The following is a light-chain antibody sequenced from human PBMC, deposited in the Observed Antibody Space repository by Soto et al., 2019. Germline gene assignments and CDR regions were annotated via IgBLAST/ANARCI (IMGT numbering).Light chain of an antibody. Sequence: VLTQSPGTLSLSPGDRASLSCRASQSVSSGHLAWYQQKTGQAPRILIYGESSRATGIPDRLSGSGSGTDLNLTISRLEPEDYAVYYCQKYGHSLWTCGQGTKVDIK. CDR2: GES. V-gene: IGKV3-20*01. CDR1: QSVSSGH. J-gene: IGKJ1*01. CDR3: QKYGHSLWT.